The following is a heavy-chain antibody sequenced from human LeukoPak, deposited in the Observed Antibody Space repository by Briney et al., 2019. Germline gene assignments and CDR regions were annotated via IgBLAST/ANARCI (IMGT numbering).Heavy chain of an antibody. D-gene: IGHD2-21*02. CDR1: GGSISSSSYY. J-gene: IGHJ4*02. Sequence: PSETLSLTCTVSGGSISSSSYYWGWIRQPPGKGLEWIGSIFYSGSTYYSPSLKSRLTMSVDTSKNQFSLKLGSVTAADTAVYYCARQGRLTAYTDYWGQGTLVTVSS. CDR2: IFYSGST. CDR3: ARQGRLTAYTDY. V-gene: IGHV4-39*01.